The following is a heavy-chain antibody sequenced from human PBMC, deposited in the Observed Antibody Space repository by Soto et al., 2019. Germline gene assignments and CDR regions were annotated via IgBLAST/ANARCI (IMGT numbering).Heavy chain of an antibody. Sequence: GGSLRLSCAASGFTFSSYSMNWVRQAPGKGLEWVSSISSSSSYIYYADSVKGRFTISIDNAKNSLYLQMNSLRAEDTAVYYCARDAAAAAFDYWGQGTLVTVSS. V-gene: IGHV3-21*01. D-gene: IGHD6-13*01. CDR1: GFTFSSYS. CDR3: ARDAAAAAFDY. CDR2: ISSSSSYI. J-gene: IGHJ4*02.